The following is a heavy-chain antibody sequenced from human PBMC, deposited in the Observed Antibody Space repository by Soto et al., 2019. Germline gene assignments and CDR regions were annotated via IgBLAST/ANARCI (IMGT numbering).Heavy chain of an antibody. D-gene: IGHD5-18*01. J-gene: IGHJ4*02. CDR2: ISAYNGNT. CDR1: GYTFTSYG. CDR3: ARDHNQLRGYSYGSSSFDY. V-gene: IGHV1-18*04. Sequence: ASVKVSCKASGYTFTSYGISWVRQAPGQGLEWMGWISAYNGNTNYAQKLQGRVTMTTDTSTSTAYMELRSLRSDDTAVYYCARDHNQLRGYSYGSSSFDYWGQGTLVTVSS.